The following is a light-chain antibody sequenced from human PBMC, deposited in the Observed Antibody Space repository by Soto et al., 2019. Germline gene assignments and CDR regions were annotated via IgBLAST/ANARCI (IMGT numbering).Light chain of an antibody. Sequence: DLQMTQSPSSLSASVGDRVTITCQASQDIRNYLNWYQQQPGKAPKLLISDASNLEAGVPTRFSASGSGTYFTFTISTLQPEDLATYYCQQSTDLPTFGGGTEVEIK. V-gene: IGKV1-33*01. CDR3: QQSTDLPT. CDR1: QDIRNY. J-gene: IGKJ4*01. CDR2: DAS.